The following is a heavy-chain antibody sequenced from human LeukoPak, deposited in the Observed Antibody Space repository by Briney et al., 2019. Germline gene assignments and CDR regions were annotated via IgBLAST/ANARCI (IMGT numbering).Heavy chain of an antibody. J-gene: IGHJ3*02. CDR1: GYTLTELS. Sequence: ASVKVSCKVSGYTLTELSMHWVRQAPGKGLEWMGGFDPEDGETIYAQKFQGRVTMTEDTSTDTAYMELSRLTSDDTAVYYCARVERARYRDAFDIWGQGTMVTVSS. CDR3: ARVERARYRDAFDI. CDR2: FDPEDGET. V-gene: IGHV1-24*01. D-gene: IGHD1-1*01.